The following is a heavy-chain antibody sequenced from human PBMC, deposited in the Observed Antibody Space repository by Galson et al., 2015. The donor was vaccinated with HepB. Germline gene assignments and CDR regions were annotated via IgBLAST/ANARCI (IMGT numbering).Heavy chain of an antibody. V-gene: IGHV3-30-3*01. D-gene: IGHD7-27*01. CDR2: ISYEGSDK. CDR1: GFTFSNYA. Sequence: SLRLSCAASGFTFSNYAMHWVRQAPGKGLEWVAVISYEGSDKYYGDSVKGRFTISRDNSKNTLFLRMNSLRAEDTAIYYCARDKHWGVYWYHYGMDVWGQGTTVTVSS. CDR3: ARDKHWGVYWYHYGMDV. J-gene: IGHJ6*02.